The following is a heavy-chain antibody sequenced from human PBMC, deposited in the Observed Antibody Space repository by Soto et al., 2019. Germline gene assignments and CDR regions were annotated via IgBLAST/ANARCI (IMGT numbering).Heavy chain of an antibody. Sequence: GGSLRLSCAASGFTFSSYAMSWVRQAPGKGLEWVSAISGSGGSTYYADSVKGRFTISRDNSKNTLYLQMNSLRAEDTAVYYCAKVRQDHTIRYYYDSSGHWGPFDFWGQGTLGTVSS. CDR3: AKVRQDHTIRYYYDSSGHWGPFDF. D-gene: IGHD3-22*01. J-gene: IGHJ4*02. CDR1: GFTFSSYA. V-gene: IGHV3-23*01. CDR2: ISGSGGST.